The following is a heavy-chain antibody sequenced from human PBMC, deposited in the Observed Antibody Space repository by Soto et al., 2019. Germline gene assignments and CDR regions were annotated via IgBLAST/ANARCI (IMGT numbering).Heavy chain of an antibody. Sequence: QVQLVESGGGVVQPGRSLRLSCAASGFTFSSYAMHWVRQAPGKGLEWVAVISYDGSNKDYADSVKGRFTISRDNPKNRLYLRMNSLRAEDTAVYYCARDLGQQLPSQLFYYYYGMDVWGQGTTVTVSS. CDR2: ISYDGSNK. CDR3: ARDLGQQLPSQLFYYYYGMDV. D-gene: IGHD6-13*01. V-gene: IGHV3-30-3*01. J-gene: IGHJ6*02. CDR1: GFTFSSYA.